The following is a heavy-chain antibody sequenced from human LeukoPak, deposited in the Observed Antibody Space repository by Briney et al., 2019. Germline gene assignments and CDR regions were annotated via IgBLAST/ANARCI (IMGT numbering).Heavy chain of an antibody. CDR1: GGSISSSHW. CDR3: ARDAGHQLSRRNYYAMDV. J-gene: IGHJ6*02. CDR2: MFHTGGT. D-gene: IGHD2-2*01. Sequence: SETLSLTCAVSGGSISSSHWWNWVRQPPGKGLEWIGEMFHTGGTNYNPSLKSRVTISVDTSKNQFSLKLSSVTAADTAVYYCARDAGHQLSRRNYYAMDVWGQGTTVTVSS. V-gene: IGHV4-4*02.